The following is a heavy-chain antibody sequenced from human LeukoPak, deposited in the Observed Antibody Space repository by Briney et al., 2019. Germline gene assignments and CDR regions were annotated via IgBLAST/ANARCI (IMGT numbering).Heavy chain of an antibody. Sequence: PSETLSLTCTVSGGSVYTGSHYWGWIRQPPGKGLEWIGSVYWSGSSYYNPSLKSRVTISLDTSKNQFSLKLSSVTAADTAVYYCARDLNNYYGSGTLDYWGQGTLVTVSS. CDR2: VYWSGSS. CDR3: ARDLNNYYGSGTLDY. CDR1: GGSVYTGSHY. J-gene: IGHJ4*02. D-gene: IGHD3-10*01. V-gene: IGHV4-39*07.